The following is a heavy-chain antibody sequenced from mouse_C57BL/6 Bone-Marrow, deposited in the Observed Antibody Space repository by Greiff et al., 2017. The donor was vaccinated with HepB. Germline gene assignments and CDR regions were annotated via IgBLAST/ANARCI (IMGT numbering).Heavy chain of an antibody. D-gene: IGHD2-3*01. CDR3: ARDSGDGYYYFDY. Sequence: VQLKESGPGLVKPSQSLSLTCSVTGYSITSGYYWNWIRQFPGNKLEWMGYISYDGSNNYNPSLKNRISITRDTSKNQFFLKLNSVTTEDTATYYCARDSGDGYYYFDYWGQGTTLTVSS. J-gene: IGHJ2*01. CDR1: GYSITSGYY. V-gene: IGHV3-6*01. CDR2: ISYDGSN.